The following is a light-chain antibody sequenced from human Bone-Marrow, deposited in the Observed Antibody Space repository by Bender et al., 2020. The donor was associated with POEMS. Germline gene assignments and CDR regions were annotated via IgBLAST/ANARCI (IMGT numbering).Light chain of an antibody. CDR1: TSDIGGYKF. Sequence: QSALTQPASVSGSPGQSITISCTGTTSDIGGYKFVSWYQHHPGKAPKLMIYEVTARPSGVPDRFSGSKSGNTASLTVSGLQAEDEADYYCFSYAGSYIHVAVGGGTTLTVL. V-gene: IGLV2-8*01. CDR2: EVT. CDR3: FSYAGSYIHVA. J-gene: IGLJ2*01.